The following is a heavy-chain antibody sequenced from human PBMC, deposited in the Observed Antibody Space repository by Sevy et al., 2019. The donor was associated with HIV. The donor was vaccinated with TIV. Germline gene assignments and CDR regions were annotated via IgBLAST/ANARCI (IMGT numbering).Heavy chain of an antibody. J-gene: IGHJ6*02. Sequence: GESLKISCKGSGYIFTNYWITWVRQMPGKGLEWMGNVYPGDADVKYNPAFEGHVTMSVDKTITTAYLQGSNLKASDTAIYYCARSASYMDVWGQGTTVTVSS. V-gene: IGHV5-51*01. CDR1: GYIFTNYW. D-gene: IGHD3-16*01. CDR3: ARSASYMDV. CDR2: VYPGDADV.